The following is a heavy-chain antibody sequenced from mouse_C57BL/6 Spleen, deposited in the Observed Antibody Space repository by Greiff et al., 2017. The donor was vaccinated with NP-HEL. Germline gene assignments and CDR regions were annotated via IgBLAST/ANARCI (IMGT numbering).Heavy chain of an antibody. CDR2: IRNKANGYTT. CDR1: GFTFTDYY. D-gene: IGHD1-2*01. V-gene: IGHV7-3*01. Sequence: EVKLMESGGGLVQPGGSLSLSCAASGFTFTDYYMSWVRQPPGKALEWLGFIRNKANGYTTEYSASVKGRFTISRDNSQIILYLQMNALRAEDSATYYCARIRRYAMDYWGQGTSVTVSS. J-gene: IGHJ4*01. CDR3: ARIRRYAMDY.